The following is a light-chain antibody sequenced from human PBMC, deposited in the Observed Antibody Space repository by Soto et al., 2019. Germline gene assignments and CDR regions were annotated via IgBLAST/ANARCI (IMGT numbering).Light chain of an antibody. V-gene: IGKV3-20*01. CDR1: QSVSSNY. Sequence: VLTQSPGTLSLSPGERATISGRASQSVSSNYFAWYQQKPGQAPRLLIYGISRRATGIPDRFSGSGSGTDFTLTISRLEPEDFAVYYCEQYGSSPRTFGQGTRWIS. CDR2: GIS. CDR3: EQYGSSPRT. J-gene: IGKJ1*01.